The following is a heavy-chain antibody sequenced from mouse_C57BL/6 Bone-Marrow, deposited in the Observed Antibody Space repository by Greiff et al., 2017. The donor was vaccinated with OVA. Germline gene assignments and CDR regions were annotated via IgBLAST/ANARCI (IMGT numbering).Heavy chain of an antibody. CDR2: ISSGSSTI. CDR1: GFTFSDYG. J-gene: IGHJ1*03. Sequence: DVKLVESGGGLVKPGGSLKLSCAASGFTFSDYGMHWVRQAPEKGLEWVAYISSGSSTIYYADTVKGRFTISRDTAKNTLFLQITSLRSEDTAVYFCARAYGSSCMYFDFWGKGTMVTVSA. V-gene: IGHV5-17*01. CDR3: ARAYGSSCMYFDF. D-gene: IGHD1-1*01.